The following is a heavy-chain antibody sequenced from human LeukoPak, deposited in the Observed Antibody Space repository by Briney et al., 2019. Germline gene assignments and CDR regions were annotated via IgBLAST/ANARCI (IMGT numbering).Heavy chain of an antibody. Sequence: GSLRLSCVASGFTFTSYAMSWVRQAPGKGLEWVSAITGSGGTTYYADFVKGRFTISRDNSKNTLYLQMNGLRVEDTAVYYCAKMQGYFDYWGQGTLVTVSS. CDR3: AKMQGYFDY. V-gene: IGHV3-23*01. CDR2: ITGSGGTT. J-gene: IGHJ4*02. CDR1: GFTFTSYA.